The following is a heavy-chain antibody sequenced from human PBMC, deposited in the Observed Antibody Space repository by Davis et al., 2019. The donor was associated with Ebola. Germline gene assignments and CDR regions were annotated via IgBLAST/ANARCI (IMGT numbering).Heavy chain of an antibody. Sequence: AASVKVSCKASGYTFTSYGISWVRQAPGQGLEWMGWISAYNGNTNYAQKLQGRVTMTTDTSTSTAYMELRSLRSDDTAVYYCAREGLGGSGSYYKWNLDYWGQGTLVTVSS. CDR1: GYTFTSYG. CDR2: ISAYNGNT. CDR3: AREGLGGSGSYYKWNLDY. J-gene: IGHJ4*02. D-gene: IGHD3-10*01. V-gene: IGHV1-18*01.